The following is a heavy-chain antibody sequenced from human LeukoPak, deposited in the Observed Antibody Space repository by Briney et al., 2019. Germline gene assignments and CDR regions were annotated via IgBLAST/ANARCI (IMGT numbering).Heavy chain of an antibody. CDR3: ARHRLSPSDVFDM. J-gene: IGHJ3*02. Sequence: GGSLTPSCVASGFTFSTSAMSWGRQAPGEGREWLSAISGSDTRTWYADSVRGRFTISRDNSKNTLYLQMNSLRAEDTAVYYCARHRLSPSDVFDMWGPGTLLTVSS. D-gene: IGHD6-19*01. CDR2: ISGSDTRT. CDR1: GFTFSTSA. V-gene: IGHV3-23*01.